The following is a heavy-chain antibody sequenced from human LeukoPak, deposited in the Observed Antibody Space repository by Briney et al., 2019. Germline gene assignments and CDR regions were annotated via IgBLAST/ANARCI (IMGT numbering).Heavy chain of an antibody. CDR2: INQDGSVI. CDR1: EFTFSSYW. Sequence: GGSLRLSCAASEFTFSSYWMSWVRQAPGKGLEWVANINQDGSVIYYVDSVKGRFTISRDNAKNSVYLQINSLRAEDTSVCYCARIGYSSSGFDYWGQGTLVTVSS. D-gene: IGHD6-13*01. CDR3: ARIGYSSSGFDY. J-gene: IGHJ4*02. V-gene: IGHV3-7*01.